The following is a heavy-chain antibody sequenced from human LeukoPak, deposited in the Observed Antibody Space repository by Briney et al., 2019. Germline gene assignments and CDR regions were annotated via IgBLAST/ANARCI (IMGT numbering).Heavy chain of an antibody. D-gene: IGHD6-13*01. CDR1: GYTFTSYY. Sequence: ASVKVSCKASGYTFTSYYTHWVRQAPGQGLEWMGIINPSGGSTSYAQKFQGRVTMTRDTSTSTVYMELSSLRSEDTAVYYCARDRRSSSRVASNWFDPWGQGTLVTVSS. J-gene: IGHJ5*02. CDR3: ARDRRSSSRVASNWFDP. CDR2: INPSGGST. V-gene: IGHV1-46*01.